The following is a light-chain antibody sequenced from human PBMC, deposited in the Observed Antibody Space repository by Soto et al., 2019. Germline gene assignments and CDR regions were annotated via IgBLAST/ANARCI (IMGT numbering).Light chain of an antibody. CDR2: EVN. J-gene: IGLJ1*01. CDR3: QSYDSGLTGTV. V-gene: IGLV2-8*01. CDR1: SSDVGNYDY. Sequence: QSVLTQPPSASGSPGQSVTISCTGVSSDVGNYDYVLWYQQYPGKAPKLIIFEVNKRPSGVPDRFSGSKSGNTASLTVSGLQAEDEAVYYCQSYDSGLTGTVFGTGTKVTVL.